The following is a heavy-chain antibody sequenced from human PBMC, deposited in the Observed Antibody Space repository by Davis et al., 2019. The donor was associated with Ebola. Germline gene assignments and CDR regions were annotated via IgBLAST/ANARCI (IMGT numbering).Heavy chain of an antibody. D-gene: IGHD3-22*01. CDR1: GFTFSGSA. V-gene: IGHV3-73*01. CDR2: IRSKANSYAT. CDR3: ARHRYYYDSSGYVNYFDY. J-gene: IGHJ4*02. Sequence: GESLKISCAASGFTFSGSAMHWVRQASGKGLEWVGRIRSKANSYATAYAASVKGRFTISRDDSKNTAYLQMNSLKTEDTAVYYCARHRYYYDSSGYVNYFDYWGQGTLVTVSS.